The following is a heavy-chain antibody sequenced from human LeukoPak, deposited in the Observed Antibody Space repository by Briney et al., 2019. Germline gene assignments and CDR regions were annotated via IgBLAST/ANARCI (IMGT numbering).Heavy chain of an antibody. D-gene: IGHD3-22*01. CDR3: ARGMYYDSSGYPFDY. J-gene: IGHJ4*02. CDR2: IYYGGST. CDR1: GGSISSYY. V-gene: IGHV4-59*01. Sequence: SETLSLTCTVSGGSISSYYWSWIRQPPGKGLEWIGYIYYGGSTNYNPSLKSRVTISVDTSKNQFSLKLSSVTAADTAVYYCARGMYYDSSGYPFDYWGQGTLVTVSS.